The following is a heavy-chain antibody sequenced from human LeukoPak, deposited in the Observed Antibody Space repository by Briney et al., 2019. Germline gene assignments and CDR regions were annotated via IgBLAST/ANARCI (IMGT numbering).Heavy chain of an antibody. V-gene: IGHV3-7*01. J-gene: IGHJ4*02. Sequence: PGGSLRLSCAASGFTFSSYWMNWVRQAPGKGLEWVANIKEDGDETYYVDSVKGRFTISRDNAKNSLYLQMNSLRPEDTAVYYCAPHPGPYNWNYPPHFDYWGQGSLVTVSS. CDR3: APHPGPYNWNYPPHFDY. CDR1: GFTFSSYW. D-gene: IGHD1-7*01. CDR2: IKEDGDET.